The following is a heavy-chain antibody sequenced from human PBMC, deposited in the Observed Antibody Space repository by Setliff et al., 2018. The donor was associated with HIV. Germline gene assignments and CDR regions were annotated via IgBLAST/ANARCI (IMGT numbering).Heavy chain of an antibody. D-gene: IGHD2-21*02. J-gene: IGHJ3*02. CDR3: ARLLQGGNYAFDI. CDR1: GGSIVRYY. V-gene: IGHV4-59*08. CDR2: IYYSGST. Sequence: SETLSLTCTVSGGSIVRYYWTWIRQPPGKGLEWIGYIYYSGSTNYNPSLKSRVIISVDTSKMQFSLKPRSVTAADTAMYYCARLLQGGNYAFDIWGQGTMVTVSS.